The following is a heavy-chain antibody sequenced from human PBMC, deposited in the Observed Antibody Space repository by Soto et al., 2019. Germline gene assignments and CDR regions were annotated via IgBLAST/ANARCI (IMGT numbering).Heavy chain of an antibody. CDR3: ARNSSGWSTYKGINDYYFDY. CDR1: GFTFSSYA. V-gene: IGHV3-23*01. J-gene: IGHJ4*02. D-gene: IGHD6-19*01. Sequence: PGGSLRLSCAASGFTFSSYAMSWVRQAPGKGLEWVSAISGSGGSTYYADSVKGRFTISRDNSKNTLYLQMNSLRAEDTAVYYCARNSSGWSTYKGINDYYFDYWGKGALVTVSS. CDR2: ISGSGGST.